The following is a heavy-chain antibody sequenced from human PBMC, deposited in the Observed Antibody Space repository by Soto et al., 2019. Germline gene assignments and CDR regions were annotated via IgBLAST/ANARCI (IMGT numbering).Heavy chain of an antibody. V-gene: IGHV2-26*01. D-gene: IGHD6-6*01. CDR3: ARRPVPYCYSMDV. CDR2: IFSNDEK. J-gene: IGHJ6*02. Sequence: QVTLKESGPVLVKPTETLTLTCTVSGFSLSNARMGVSWIRQPPGKALEWLAHIFSNDEKSYISSLKSRLSIFKYTSKSRVVLTMTNMDPVDTSTYYCARRPVPYCYSMDVWGQGTTVTVSS. CDR1: GFSLSNARMG.